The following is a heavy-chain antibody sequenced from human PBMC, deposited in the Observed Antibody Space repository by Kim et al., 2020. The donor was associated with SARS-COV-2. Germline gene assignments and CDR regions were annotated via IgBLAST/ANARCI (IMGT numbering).Heavy chain of an antibody. Sequence: GGSLRLSCAASGFTFDDYGMSWVRQAPGKGLEWVSGINWNGGSTGYADSVKGRFTISRDNAKNSLYLQMNSLRAEDTALYYCARDPLVAGTPGYYYYGMDVWGQGTTVTVSS. CDR1: GFTFDDYG. D-gene: IGHD6-19*01. V-gene: IGHV3-20*04. J-gene: IGHJ6*02. CDR3: ARDPLVAGTPGYYYYGMDV. CDR2: INWNGGST.